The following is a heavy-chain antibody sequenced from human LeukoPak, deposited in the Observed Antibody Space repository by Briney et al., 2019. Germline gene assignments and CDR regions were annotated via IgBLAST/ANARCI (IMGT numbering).Heavy chain of an antibody. CDR2: INEDGGER. Sequence: GGTLRLSRAASGFTLSRYWMSWVRQAPGKGLEGVANINEDGGERHYVDTVKGRFTISRDNAKNSLYLQMNSLRAEDTAVYYCARGGNLENWGRGTLVTVSS. V-gene: IGHV3-7*01. CDR1: GFTLSRYW. J-gene: IGHJ4*02. D-gene: IGHD1-14*01. CDR3: ARGGNLEN.